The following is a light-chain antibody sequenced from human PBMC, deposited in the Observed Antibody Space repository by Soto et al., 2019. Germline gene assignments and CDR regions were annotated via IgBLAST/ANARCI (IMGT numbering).Light chain of an antibody. CDR1: QSVSSSY. V-gene: IGKV3-20*01. CDR2: GAS. Sequence: EIVLTQSPGTLSLSPGERATLSCRASQSVSSSYLAWYQQKPGQAPRPLIYGASSRAIGIPDSFSGSGSGTAFTLTISRLEPEDFAVYYYQQYGSSPWTFGQGTKVEIK. CDR3: QQYGSSPWT. J-gene: IGKJ1*01.